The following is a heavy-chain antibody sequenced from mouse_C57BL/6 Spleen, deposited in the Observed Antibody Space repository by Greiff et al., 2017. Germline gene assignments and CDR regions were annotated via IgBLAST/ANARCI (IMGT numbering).Heavy chain of an antibody. J-gene: IGHJ4*01. CDR1: GFTFSDYG. CDR2: ISNLAYSI. Sequence: EVQGVESGGGLVQPGGSLKLSCAASGFTFSDYGMAWVRQAPRKGPEWVAFISNLAYSIYYADTVTGRFTISRENAKNTLYLEMSSLRSEDTAMYYCARHDGNCAMDYWGQGTSVTVSS. D-gene: IGHD2-3*01. V-gene: IGHV5-15*01. CDR3: ARHDGNCAMDY.